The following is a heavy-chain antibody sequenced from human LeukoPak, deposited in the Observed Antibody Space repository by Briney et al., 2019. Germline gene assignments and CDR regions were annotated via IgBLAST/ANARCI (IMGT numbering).Heavy chain of an antibody. D-gene: IGHD6-13*01. CDR1: GGSISSYY. CDR3: ARTGSSWYRVDY. J-gene: IGHJ4*02. V-gene: IGHV4-59*08. CDR2: IYYSGST. Sequence: SETLSLTCTVSGGSISSYYWSWIRQPPGKGLEWIGYIYYSGSTNYNPSLKSRVTISVDTSKNQLSLKLSSVTAADTAVYYCARTGSSWYRVDYWGQGTLVTVSS.